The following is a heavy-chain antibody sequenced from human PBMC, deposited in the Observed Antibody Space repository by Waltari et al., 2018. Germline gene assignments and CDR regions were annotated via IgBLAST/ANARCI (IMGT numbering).Heavy chain of an antibody. Sequence: EVQLVESGGDWVQPGGSLKLSGAASGFTFFGYDLDWVRQSSGKWLEWVGRIRSEPKTYATAYGASVPGRFTISRDDLKNTAFLKMNSLNIEYTAVYFCTRPSSSINRKDWYFDLWGRGTLVTVSS. V-gene: IGHV3-73*01. D-gene: IGHD3-3*02. CDR2: IRSEPKTYAT. CDR1: GFTFFGYD. J-gene: IGHJ2*01. CDR3: TRPSSSINRKDWYFDL.